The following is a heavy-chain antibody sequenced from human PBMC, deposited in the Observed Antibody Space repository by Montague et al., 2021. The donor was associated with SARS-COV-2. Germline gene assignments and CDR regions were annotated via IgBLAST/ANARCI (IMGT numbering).Heavy chain of an antibody. V-gene: IGHV4-39*01. D-gene: IGHD5-12*01. J-gene: IGHJ4*02. CDR2: IYYSGST. CDR3: ARHGWGWLRLLRPFDY. CDR1: GGSISSITYY. Sequence: SETLSLTCTVSGGSISSITYYWGWIRQPPGKGLEWIGSIYYSGSTYYNPSLKSRVTISVDTSKNQFSLKLSSVTAADTAVYYCARHGWGWLRLLRPFDYWGQGTLVTVSS.